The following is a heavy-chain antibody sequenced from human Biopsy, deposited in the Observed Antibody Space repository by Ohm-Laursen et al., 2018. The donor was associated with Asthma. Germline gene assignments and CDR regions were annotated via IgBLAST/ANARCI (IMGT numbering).Heavy chain of an antibody. CDR2: INPNSGGT. CDR1: GYTFIGYH. CDR3: ARGQKSPGDRWFDP. Sequence: ASVKVSCKTSGYTFIGYHIHWVRQAPGQGLEWMGRINPNSGGTNYAQKFQGRVTMTSGTSISTAYMELSRLRSDDTALYYCARGQKSPGDRWFDPWGQGTLVAVSS. D-gene: IGHD7-27*01. V-gene: IGHV1-2*06. J-gene: IGHJ5*02.